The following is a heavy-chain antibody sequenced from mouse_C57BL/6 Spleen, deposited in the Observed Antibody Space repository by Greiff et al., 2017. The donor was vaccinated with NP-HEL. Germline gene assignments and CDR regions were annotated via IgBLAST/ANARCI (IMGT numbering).Heavy chain of an antibody. Sequence: VKLQQPGAELVKPGASVKLSCKASGYTFTSYWMHWVKQRPGQGLEWIGMIHPNSGSTNYNEKFKSKATLTVDKSSSTAYMQLSSLTSEASAVYYCAMDYRCYYAMDYWGQGTSVTVSS. CDR3: AMDYRCYYAMDY. J-gene: IGHJ4*01. CDR1: GYTFTSYW. V-gene: IGHV1-64*01. CDR2: IHPNSGST. D-gene: IGHD2-14*01.